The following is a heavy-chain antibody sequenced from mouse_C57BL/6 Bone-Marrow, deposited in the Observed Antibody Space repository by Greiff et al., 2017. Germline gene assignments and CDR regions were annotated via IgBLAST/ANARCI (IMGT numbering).Heavy chain of an antibody. CDR1: GYTFTSYW. CDR2: ICPGDSYT. D-gene: IGHD3-1*01. V-gene: IGHV1-5*01. Sequence: VQLLQSGTVLARPGASVKISCKPSGYTFTSYWMHWVSQKPGQGLEWIGAICPGDSYTCYHQNVKGKAKLTAVKSTSTAYLQLSSLTNEDAAVYYGTRKSGFDYGDRGTTLTLSA. CDR3: TRKSGFDY. J-gene: IGHJ2*01.